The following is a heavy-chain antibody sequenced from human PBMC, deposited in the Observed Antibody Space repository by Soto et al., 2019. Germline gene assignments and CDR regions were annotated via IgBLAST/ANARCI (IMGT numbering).Heavy chain of an antibody. Sequence: QVQLQLSGPGLMKPSQTLSLTCAISGDSVSSNSAGWNWVGQTPSRGLEWLGRTYYKSKWFNNYAVSVKSRTTINPDTSQNQFSLQLDSVTPEDTAVYYCARGSWDDVSGHYYMDVWGKGTTVTVSS. D-gene: IGHD5-12*01. J-gene: IGHJ6*03. CDR2: TYYKSKWFN. CDR1: GDSVSSNSAG. CDR3: ARGSWDDVSGHYYMDV. V-gene: IGHV6-1*01.